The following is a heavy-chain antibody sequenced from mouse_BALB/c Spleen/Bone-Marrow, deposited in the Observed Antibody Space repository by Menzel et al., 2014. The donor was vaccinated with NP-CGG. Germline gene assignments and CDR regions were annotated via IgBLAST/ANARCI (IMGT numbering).Heavy chain of an antibody. CDR2: VNPNDGGT. V-gene: IGHV1-18*01. D-gene: IGHD2-1*01. J-gene: IGHJ4*01. CDR1: GYTFTDYN. CDR3: ARTNMVTTLYFYALNY. Sequence: EVQLQQSGPELVKPGASVKIPCKASGYTFTDYNMDWVKQSHGKSLEWFGYVNPNDGGTIYNQKFKGKATLTVDKSSSTAYMELRSLTSEDTAVYYCARTNMVTTLYFYALNYWGQGTSVTVSS.